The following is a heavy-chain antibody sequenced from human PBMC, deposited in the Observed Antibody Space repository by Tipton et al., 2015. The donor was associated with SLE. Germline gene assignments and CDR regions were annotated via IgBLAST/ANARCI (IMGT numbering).Heavy chain of an antibody. CDR2: IYYSGST. CDR1: GDSFSSGSSS. D-gene: IGHD6-6*01. V-gene: IGHV4-39*07. Sequence: TLSLTCTVSGDSFSSGSSSWNWVRQPAGKGLEWIGSIYYSGSTYYNPSLKSRVTISVDTSKNQFSLKLSSVTAADTAVYYCARGAARRRYFDYWGQGTLVTVSS. CDR3: ARGAARRRYFDY. J-gene: IGHJ4*02.